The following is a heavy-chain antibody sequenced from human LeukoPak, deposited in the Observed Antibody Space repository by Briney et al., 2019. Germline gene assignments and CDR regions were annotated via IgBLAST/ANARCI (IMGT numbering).Heavy chain of an antibody. Sequence: GGSLRLSCAASGFKFDDYGMSWVRQVPGKGLEWVSGINWNGGSRGYADSVKGRFTISRDNAKNSLYLQMNSLRAEDTAVYYCARDNVVTTIDDYYYMDVWGKGTTVTVSS. CDR2: INWNGGSR. J-gene: IGHJ6*03. CDR1: GFKFDDYG. D-gene: IGHD5-12*01. CDR3: ARDNVVTTIDDYYYMDV. V-gene: IGHV3-20*04.